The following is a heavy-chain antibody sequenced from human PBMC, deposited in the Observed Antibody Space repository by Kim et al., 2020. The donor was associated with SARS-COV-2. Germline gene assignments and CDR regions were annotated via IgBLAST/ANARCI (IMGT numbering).Heavy chain of an antibody. CDR3: ASRPIAVADTGGVGYYFDY. CDR1: GGSFSGYY. CDR2: INHSGST. D-gene: IGHD6-19*01. J-gene: IGHJ4*02. Sequence: SETLSLTCAVYGGSFSGYYWSWIRQPPGKGLEWIGEINHSGSTNYNPSLKSRVTISVDTSKNQFSLKLSSVTAADTAVYYCASRPIAVADTGGVGYYFDYWGQGTLVTVSS. V-gene: IGHV4-34*01.